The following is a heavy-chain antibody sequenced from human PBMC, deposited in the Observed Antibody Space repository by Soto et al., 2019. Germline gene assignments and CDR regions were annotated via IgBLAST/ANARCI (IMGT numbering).Heavy chain of an antibody. D-gene: IGHD2-2*01. Sequence: SVKVSCKASGYTFTGYYMHWVRQAPGQGLEWMGWINPNSGGTNYAQKFQGWVTMTRDTSISTAYMELSRLRSDDTAVYYCARDPRDIVVVPAAISNSYYFDYWGQGTLVTV. V-gene: IGHV1-2*04. CDR2: INPNSGGT. J-gene: IGHJ4*02. CDR1: GYTFTGYY. CDR3: ARDPRDIVVVPAAISNSYYFDY.